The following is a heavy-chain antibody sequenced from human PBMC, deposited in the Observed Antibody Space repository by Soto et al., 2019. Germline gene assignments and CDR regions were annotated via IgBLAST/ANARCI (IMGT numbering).Heavy chain of an antibody. V-gene: IGHV3-15*01. CDR3: STDLRLGKNYHSNPYLDF. D-gene: IGHD3-22*01. Sequence: VGSLRLSCAASGFTFSNAWMSWVRQAPGKGLEWVGRIKSKTNGGTTDYAAPVKGRFTISRDDSKNTLFLQMNSLKTEDTAVYYCSTDLRLGKNYHSNPYLDFWGQGALVTVSS. J-gene: IGHJ4*02. CDR2: IKSKTNGGTT. CDR1: GFTFSNAW.